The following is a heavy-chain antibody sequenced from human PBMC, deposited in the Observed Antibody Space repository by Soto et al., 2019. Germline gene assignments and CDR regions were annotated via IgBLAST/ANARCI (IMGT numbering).Heavy chain of an antibody. Sequence: ASETLSLTCTVSGGSVSSGRHYWSWSRQPPGKGLEWIGYIYYSGSTNYKSSLRSRVTISLDTSKNQFSLNLSSVTAADTAVYYCARSGAGSGWLGGQGTLVTVSS. CDR2: IYYSGST. CDR3: ARSGAGSGWL. V-gene: IGHV4-61*01. D-gene: IGHD6-19*01. J-gene: IGHJ4*02. CDR1: GGSVSSGRHY.